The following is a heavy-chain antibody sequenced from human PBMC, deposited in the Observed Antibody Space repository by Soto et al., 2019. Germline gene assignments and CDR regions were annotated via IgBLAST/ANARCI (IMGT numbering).Heavy chain of an antibody. Sequence: PGGSLRLSCAASGFTFSSYGMHWVRQAPGKGLEWVAVIWYDGSNKYYADSVKGRFTISRDNSKNTLYLQMNSLRAEDTAVYYCAKVAGYSSSWYYFDYWGQGTLVTVSS. CDR2: IWYDGSNK. J-gene: IGHJ4*02. CDR3: AKVAGYSSSWYYFDY. V-gene: IGHV3-33*06. D-gene: IGHD6-13*01. CDR1: GFTFSSYG.